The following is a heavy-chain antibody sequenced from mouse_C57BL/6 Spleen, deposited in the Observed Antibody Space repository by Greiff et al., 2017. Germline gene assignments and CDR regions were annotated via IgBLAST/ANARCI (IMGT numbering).Heavy chain of an antibody. Sequence: EVQLQQSGPELVKPGASVKISCKASGYTFTDYYMNWVKQSHGKSLEWIGDINPNNGGTSYNQKFKGKATLTVDKSSSTAYMELRSLTSEDSAVYYCARSGGYSFAYWGQGTLVTVSA. D-gene: IGHD2-3*01. V-gene: IGHV1-26*01. CDR2: INPNNGGT. CDR1: GYTFTDYY. J-gene: IGHJ3*01. CDR3: ARSGGYSFAY.